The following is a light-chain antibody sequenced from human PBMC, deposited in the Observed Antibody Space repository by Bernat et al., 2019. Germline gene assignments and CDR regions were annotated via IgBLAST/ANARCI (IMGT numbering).Light chain of an antibody. CDR3: SSYTSSSTLCV. J-gene: IGLJ1*01. Sequence: QSALTQPASVSGSPGQSITISCTGTSGDVGHYNLVSWYQQHPAKAPKLIIYEVNKRPSGVSYRFSASKSGNTASLTISGLQAEDEADYYCSSYTSSSTLCVFGTGTKVTVL. V-gene: IGLV2-14*02. CDR2: EVN. CDR1: SGDVGHYNL.